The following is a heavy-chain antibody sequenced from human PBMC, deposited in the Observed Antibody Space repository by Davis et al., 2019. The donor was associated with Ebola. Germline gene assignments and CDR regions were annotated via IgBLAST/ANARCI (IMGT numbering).Heavy chain of an antibody. Sequence: PGGSLRLSCAASGSTFSSYSMNWVRQAPGKGLEWVSSISSSSSYVYYADSVKGRFTISRDNAKNSLYLQMNSLRAEDTAVYYCARDYSSSSWNWFDPWGQGTLVTVSS. CDR3: ARDYSSSSWNWFDP. CDR2: ISSSSSYV. CDR1: GSTFSSYS. V-gene: IGHV3-21*01. J-gene: IGHJ5*02. D-gene: IGHD6-6*01.